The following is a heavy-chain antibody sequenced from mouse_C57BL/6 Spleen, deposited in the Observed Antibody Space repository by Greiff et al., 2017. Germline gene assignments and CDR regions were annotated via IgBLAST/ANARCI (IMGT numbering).Heavy chain of an antibody. CDR3: ATYYSKGEAMDY. CDR2: INPSTGGT. V-gene: IGHV1-42*01. CDR1: GSSFTGYY. D-gene: IGHD2-5*01. Sequence: EVQLQQSGPALVKPGASVKISCKASGSSFTGYYMNWVKQSPDKSLEWLGEINPSTGGTTYNQKFKAKATLTVDKASSTAYMQRKSLTSEDSAVYDCATYYSKGEAMDYWGKGTSVTVAS. J-gene: IGHJ4*01.